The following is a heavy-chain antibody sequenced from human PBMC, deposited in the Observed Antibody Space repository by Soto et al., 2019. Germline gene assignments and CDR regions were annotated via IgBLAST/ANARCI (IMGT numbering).Heavy chain of an antibody. Sequence: SETLSLTCAVYGGSFSCYYWSWIRQPPGKGLEWIGEINHSGSTNYNPSLKSRVTISVDTSKNQFSLKLSSVTAADTAVYYCARGTTLEKYFQHWGQGTLVTVSS. CDR1: GGSFSCYY. CDR2: INHSGST. D-gene: IGHD1-7*01. CDR3: ARGTTLEKYFQH. V-gene: IGHV4-34*01. J-gene: IGHJ1*01.